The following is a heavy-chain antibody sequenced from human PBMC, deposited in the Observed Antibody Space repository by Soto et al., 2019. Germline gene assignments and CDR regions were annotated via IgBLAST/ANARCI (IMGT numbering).Heavy chain of an antibody. Sequence: PSETLSLTCTVSGGSISSGGYYWSWIRQHPGKGLEWIGYIYYSGSTYYNPSLKSRVTISVDTSKNQFSLKLSSVTAADTAVYNCARDVSPLNGNYANNFDYGGKGTLVPVSS. J-gene: IGHJ4*02. CDR1: GGSISSGGYY. V-gene: IGHV4-31*03. D-gene: IGHD4-17*01. CDR2: IYYSGST. CDR3: ARDVSPLNGNYANNFDY.